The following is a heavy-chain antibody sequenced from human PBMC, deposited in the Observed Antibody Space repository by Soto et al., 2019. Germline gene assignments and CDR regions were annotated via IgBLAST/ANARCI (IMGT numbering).Heavy chain of an antibody. J-gene: IGHJ6*02. CDR3: AKYGGAYYKYYAMDA. V-gene: IGHV3-23*01. CDR1: GFTFSNHA. CDR2: IIAGGGAT. D-gene: IGHD4-17*01. Sequence: EVQLLESGGGMVQPGGSLRLSCAASGFTFSNHAMSWVRQAPGKGLEWVSAIIAGGGATYNADSVKGRFAISRDNSKNTLYLQMNRLRAEDTAVYYCAKYGGAYYKYYAMDAWGQGTTVTVSS.